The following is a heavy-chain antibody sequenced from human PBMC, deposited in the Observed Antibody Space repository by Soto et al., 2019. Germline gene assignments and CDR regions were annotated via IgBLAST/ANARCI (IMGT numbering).Heavy chain of an antibody. V-gene: IGHV1-69*01. J-gene: IGHJ4*02. CDR1: ADSFSSYG. CDR2: ITPIYGTT. Sequence: QVQLVQSGAEVKEPGSAVKVSCKAPADSFSSYGISWVRQAPGQGREWLGGITPIYGTTNYAERFQGRVTITADESTNTAYMELSSLRSEDTALYYCARVFPDGWVEPGVVRGYLDTWGRGTLVTVSS. D-gene: IGHD3-3*01. CDR3: ARVFPDGWVEPGVVRGYLDT.